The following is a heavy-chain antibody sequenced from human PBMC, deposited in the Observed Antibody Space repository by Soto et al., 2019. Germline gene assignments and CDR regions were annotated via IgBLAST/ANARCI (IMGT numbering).Heavy chain of an antibody. Sequence: GGSLRLSCAASGFTSSDHNMDWVRQAPGKGLEWVGRTRNKANSYTTEYAASVKGRFAISRDDSKNSLYLQMNSLKTEDTAVYYCARSTLGIAPGDIWGQGTMVTVSS. CDR3: ARSTLGIAPGDI. J-gene: IGHJ3*02. CDR1: GFTSSDHN. CDR2: TRNKANSYTT. V-gene: IGHV3-72*01. D-gene: IGHD7-27*01.